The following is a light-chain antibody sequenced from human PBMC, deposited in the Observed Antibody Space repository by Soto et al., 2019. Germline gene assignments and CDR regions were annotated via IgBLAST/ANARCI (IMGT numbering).Light chain of an antibody. Sequence: IVLTQSPGTLSLSPGERATLSCRATQSVTITNLACDQRKPGQAPRLLIFGASYRATGIPARFSGSGSGTEFNLTISSLQSEDFAVYFCQQYDDWLRLTFGGGTKVDIK. CDR2: GAS. J-gene: IGKJ4*01. CDR3: QQYDDWLRLT. CDR1: QSVTITN. V-gene: IGKV3D-15*01.